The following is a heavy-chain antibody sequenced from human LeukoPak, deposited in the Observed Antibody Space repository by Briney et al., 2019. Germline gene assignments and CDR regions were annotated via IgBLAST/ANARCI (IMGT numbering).Heavy chain of an antibody. J-gene: IGHJ6*03. V-gene: IGHV1-2*06. CDR1: GYTFSVSY. CDR3: ARSAEHGNNGVCFTDYYMDV. D-gene: IGHD2-8*01. Sequence: GASVKVSFKASGYTFSVSYIHWVRQAPGQGLEWMGRINPNSGDTNYAQNFQGRGTITRDTSITTAYMELSILTSDDTTVSFCARSAEHGNNGVCFTDYYMDVWGKGTTVTVSS. CDR2: INPNSGDT.